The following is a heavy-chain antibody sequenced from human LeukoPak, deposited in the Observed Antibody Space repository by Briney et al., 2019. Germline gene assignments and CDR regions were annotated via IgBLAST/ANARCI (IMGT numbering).Heavy chain of an antibody. V-gene: IGHV4-59*01. Sequence: PSETLSLTCTVSGGSISSYYWSWIRQPPGKGLEWIGYIYYSGSTNYNPSLKSRVTISVDTSKNQLSLKLSSVTAADTAVYYCARGIIRWGSDYWGQGTLVTVSS. D-gene: IGHD7-27*01. CDR3: ARGIIRWGSDY. CDR2: IYYSGST. J-gene: IGHJ4*02. CDR1: GGSISSYY.